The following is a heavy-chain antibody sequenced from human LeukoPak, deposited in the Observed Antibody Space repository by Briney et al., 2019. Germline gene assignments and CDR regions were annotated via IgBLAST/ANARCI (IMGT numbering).Heavy chain of an antibody. V-gene: IGHV4-34*01. D-gene: IGHD2-2*01. CDR2: INHSGST. Sequence: PSETLSLTCAVYGGSFSGYYWSWIRQPPGKGLEWIGEINHSGSTNYNPSLKSRVTISVDTSKNQFSLKLSSVTAADTAVYYCASQEAHCSSTSCSPYWFDPWGQGTLVTVSS. CDR3: ASQEAHCSSTSCSPYWFDP. CDR1: GGSFSGYY. J-gene: IGHJ5*02.